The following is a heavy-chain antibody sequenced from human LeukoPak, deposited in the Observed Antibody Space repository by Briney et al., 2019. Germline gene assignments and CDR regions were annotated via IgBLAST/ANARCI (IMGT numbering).Heavy chain of an antibody. CDR2: IYTSGST. CDR1: GGSISSYY. J-gene: IGHJ3*02. CDR3: ARYEYYYDSSDAFDI. Sequence: PSETLSLTCTVSGGSISSYYWSWIRQPAGKGLEWIGRIYTSGSTNYNPSLKSRVTMPVDTSKNQFSLKLSSVTAADTAVYYCARYEYYYDSSDAFDIWGQGTMVTVSS. V-gene: IGHV4-4*07. D-gene: IGHD3-22*01.